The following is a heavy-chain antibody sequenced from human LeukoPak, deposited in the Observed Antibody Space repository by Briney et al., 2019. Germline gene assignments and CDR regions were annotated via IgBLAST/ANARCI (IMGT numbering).Heavy chain of an antibody. D-gene: IGHD1-26*01. Sequence: GGSLRLSCAASGFTFSSYNMNWVRQAPGKGLEWVSSITSSGTYIYYADSVKGRFTISRDNAKNSLYLQMNSLRPEDTAVYYCARDPYSGSYGDYYYYYMDVWGKGTTVTISS. J-gene: IGHJ6*03. CDR2: ITSSGTYI. V-gene: IGHV3-21*01. CDR3: ARDPYSGSYGDYYYYYMDV. CDR1: GFTFSSYN.